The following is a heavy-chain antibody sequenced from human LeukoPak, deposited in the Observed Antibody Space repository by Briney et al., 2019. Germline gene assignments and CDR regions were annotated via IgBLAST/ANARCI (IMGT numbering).Heavy chain of an antibody. CDR2: ISYDGSNK. J-gene: IGHJ4*02. V-gene: IGHV3-30*04. CDR1: RFTFSSYA. D-gene: IGHD3-3*01. CDR3: ARDPSYDFWDY. Sequence: GGSLRLSCAASRFTFSSYAMHWVRQAPGKGLEWVAVISYDGSNKYYADSVKGRFTISRDNSKNTLYLQMNSLRAEDTAVYYCARDPSYDFWDYWGQGTLVTVSS.